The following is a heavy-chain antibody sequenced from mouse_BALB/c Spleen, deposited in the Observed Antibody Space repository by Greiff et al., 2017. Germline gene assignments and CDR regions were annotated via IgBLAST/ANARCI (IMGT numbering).Heavy chain of an antibody. V-gene: IGHV1-7*01. J-gene: IGHJ2*01. CDR1: GYTFTSYW. CDR2: INPSTGYT. CDR3: TRWGIKGVFDY. Sequence: QVQLQQSGAELAKPGASVKMSCKASGYTFTSYWLHWVKQRPGQGLEWIGYINPSTGYTEYNQKFKGKAKLTAVTSTSTAYMELSSLTNEDSAVYYCTRWGIKGVFDYWGQGTTLTVSS.